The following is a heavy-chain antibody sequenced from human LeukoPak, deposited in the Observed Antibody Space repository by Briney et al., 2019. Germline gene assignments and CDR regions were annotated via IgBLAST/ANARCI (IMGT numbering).Heavy chain of an antibody. V-gene: IGHV3-43*02. CDR2: ISGDGGST. Sequence: RSGGSLRLSCPASGFTFDDYAMHWVRQAPGKGLEWVSLISGDGGSTYYADSVKGRFTISRDNSKNTLYLQMNSLRAEDTAVYHCAKEGYNWNSKLFDYWGQGTLVTVSS. J-gene: IGHJ4*02. CDR3: AKEGYNWNSKLFDY. CDR1: GFTFDDYA. D-gene: IGHD1-7*01.